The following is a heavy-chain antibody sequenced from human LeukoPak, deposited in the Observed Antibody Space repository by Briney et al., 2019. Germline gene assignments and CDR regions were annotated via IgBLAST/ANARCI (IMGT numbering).Heavy chain of an antibody. V-gene: IGHV4-34*01. J-gene: IGHJ4*02. CDR2: INHSGST. CDR1: GGSFSGYY. CDR3: ARGDILTGYYSFGY. D-gene: IGHD3-9*01. Sequence: PSETLSLTCAVYGGSFSGYYWSWIRQPPGKGLEWIGEINHSGSTNYNPSLKSRVTISVDTSKNQFSLKLSSVTAADTAVYYCARGDILTGYYSFGYWGQGTLVTVSS.